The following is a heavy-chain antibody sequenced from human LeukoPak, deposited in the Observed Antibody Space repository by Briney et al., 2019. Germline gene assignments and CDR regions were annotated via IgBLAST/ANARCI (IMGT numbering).Heavy chain of an antibody. CDR1: GGSISGYY. CDR2: TSDSGGHT. J-gene: IGHJ4*02. D-gene: IGHD2-21*01. Sequence: SXXLSLTCTVSGGSISGYYWNWIRQPPGQGMEWIGYTSDSGGHTDYKPSLKSRVTISVDTTKKQFSLKLTFATAADTAVYYCARWHSHGRYFDYWGQGALVTVSS. CDR3: ARWHSHGRYFDY. V-gene: IGHV4-59*01.